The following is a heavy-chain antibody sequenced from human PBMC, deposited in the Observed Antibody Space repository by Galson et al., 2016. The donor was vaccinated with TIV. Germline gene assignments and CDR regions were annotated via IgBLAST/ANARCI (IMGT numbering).Heavy chain of an antibody. CDR3: MREGSTVTMHHYFGMDV. CDR1: GGSVSRYY. D-gene: IGHD4-17*01. V-gene: IGHV4-4*07. CDR2: IYVSGSI. Sequence: ETLSLTCTVSGGSVSRYYWSWIRQSAGKGLEWIGRIYVSGSINYNPSLKSRVTMSVDTSKNQFSLKLSSVTASDTAVYYCMREGSTVTMHHYFGMDVWGQGTSVTVSS. J-gene: IGHJ6*02.